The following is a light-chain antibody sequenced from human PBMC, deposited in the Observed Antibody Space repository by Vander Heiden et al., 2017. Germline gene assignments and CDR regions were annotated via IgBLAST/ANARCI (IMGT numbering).Light chain of an antibody. V-gene: IGKV4-1*01. J-gene: IGKJ2*01. CDR3: QQYYTTPHT. CDR1: QSVLHSSNNKNY. CDR2: GAS. Sequence: DIVMTQSPHSLAVSLGERATINCKSSQSVLHSSNNKNYLAWYQQKPGQPPKLLIYGASTRESGVPDRFSGSGSGTDFTLAISSLQAEDVAVYYCQQYYTTPHTFGQGTKLEIK.